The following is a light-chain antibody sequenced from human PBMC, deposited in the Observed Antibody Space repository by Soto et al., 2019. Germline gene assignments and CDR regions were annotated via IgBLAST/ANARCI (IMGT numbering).Light chain of an antibody. CDR1: QRISTW. Sequence: DIQMTQSPSTLSASVGDKVTMTCRASQRISTWLAWDQQKPGKAPKLLIYRASSIQSAVPSRFRRSGSGTEFALTISSLQPDDFATSYCQEYNNYSGTFGQATTVDI. CDR2: RAS. J-gene: IGKJ1*01. CDR3: QEYNNYSGT. V-gene: IGKV1-5*03.